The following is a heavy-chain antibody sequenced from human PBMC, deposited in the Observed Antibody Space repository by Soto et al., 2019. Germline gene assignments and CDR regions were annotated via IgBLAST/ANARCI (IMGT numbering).Heavy chain of an antibody. D-gene: IGHD1-1*01. Sequence: QVQLVQSGAEVKKPGSSVKVSCKESGGTFSSYAIAWVRQAPGQGLEWMGGIIPIFGIANYAQKFQGRVAITADESTNTAYMALSSLRSDDTAIYYCAKAGQTRYNWNDLGNWFDPWGQGTLVPVSS. CDR2: IIPIFGIA. V-gene: IGHV1-69*01. CDR3: AKAGQTRYNWNDLGNWFDP. CDR1: GGTFSSYA. J-gene: IGHJ5*02.